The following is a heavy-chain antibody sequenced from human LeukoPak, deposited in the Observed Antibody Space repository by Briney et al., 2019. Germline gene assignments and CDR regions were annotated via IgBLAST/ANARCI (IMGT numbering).Heavy chain of an antibody. J-gene: IGHJ5*02. V-gene: IGHV4-34*01. CDR3: ARGDPFSYYDFWSGYYPPINWFDP. Sequence: PSETLSLTCAVYGVSFSGYHWNWIRQFPGKGLEWIGEINDRGHTNYNPSLESRVTISVDTSKKQFSLKLNSVTAADTAVYYCARGDPFSYYDFWSGYYPPINWFDPWGQGTLVTVSS. CDR2: INDRGHT. CDR1: GVSFSGYH. D-gene: IGHD3-3*01.